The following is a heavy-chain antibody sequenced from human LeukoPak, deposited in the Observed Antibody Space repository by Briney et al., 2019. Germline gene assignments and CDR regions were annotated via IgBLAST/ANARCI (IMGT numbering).Heavy chain of an antibody. CDR2: ISGSGGRT. V-gene: IGHV3-23*01. Sequence: GGSLRLSCAASGFTFSSYAMSWVRQAPGKGLEWVSAISGSGGRTYYADSVKGRFTISRDNSKNTLYLQMNSLRAEDTAVYYCAKGGRSGSLMFDYWGQGTLVTVSS. J-gene: IGHJ4*02. CDR1: GFTFSSYA. D-gene: IGHD3-10*01. CDR3: AKGGRSGSLMFDY.